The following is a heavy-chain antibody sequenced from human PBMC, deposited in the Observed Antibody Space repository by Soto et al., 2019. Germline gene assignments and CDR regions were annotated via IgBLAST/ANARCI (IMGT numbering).Heavy chain of an antibody. CDR1: GGTFSSYT. CDR2: IIPILGIA. CDR3: ARGPLITITGGFDH. J-gene: IGHJ5*02. Sequence: QVQLVQSGAEVKKPGSSVKVSCKASGGTFSSYTISWVRQAPGQGLEWMGRIIPILGIANYAQKFQGRVTITAEKSTSTAYMELSSLRSEDTAVYYCARGPLITITGGFDHWGQGTLVTVSS. V-gene: IGHV1-69*02. D-gene: IGHD3-9*01.